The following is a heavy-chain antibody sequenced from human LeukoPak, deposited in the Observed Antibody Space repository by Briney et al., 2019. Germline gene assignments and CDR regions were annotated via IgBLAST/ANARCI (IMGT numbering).Heavy chain of an antibody. J-gene: IGHJ4*02. CDR1: GFTFDDYA. CDR2: INWNGGST. V-gene: IGHV3-20*04. D-gene: IGHD1-26*01. Sequence: GGSLRLSCAASGFTFDDYAMHWVRQAPGKGLEWVSGINWNGGSTGYADSVKGRFTISRDNAKNSLYLQMNSLRAEDTALYYCARDQGSYLSRYFDYWGQGTLVTVSS. CDR3: ARDQGSYLSRYFDY.